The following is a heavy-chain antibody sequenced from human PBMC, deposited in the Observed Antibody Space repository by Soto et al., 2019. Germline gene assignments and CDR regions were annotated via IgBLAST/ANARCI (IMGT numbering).Heavy chain of an antibody. CDR3: ANHAYNAPVGGDWFDP. J-gene: IGHJ5*02. Sequence: QVQLQQWGAGLLKPSETLSLTCAVYGGSFSGYYWSWIRQPPGKGLEWIGEINHSGSANYNPSLKTRVTLSVDTSKNQFSLNLNSVTAADTAVYYCANHAYNAPVGGDWFDPWGQGTLVTVSS. V-gene: IGHV4-34*01. D-gene: IGHD3-16*01. CDR1: GGSFSGYY. CDR2: INHSGSA.